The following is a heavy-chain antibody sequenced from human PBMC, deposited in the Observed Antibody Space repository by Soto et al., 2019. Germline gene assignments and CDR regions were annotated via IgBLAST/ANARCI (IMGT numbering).Heavy chain of an antibody. CDR3: ARVPSYLPEDD. CDR2: ISAYNGDT. CDR1: GYTFTNYG. V-gene: IGHV1-18*01. J-gene: IGHJ4*02. Sequence: GASVKVSCKASGYTFTNYGISWVRQAPGQGLEWIGWISAYNGDTIYAQKLQGRVTMTTDTSTSTAYMELRSLRSDDTAMYFCARVPSYLPEDDWGQGTLVPVSS.